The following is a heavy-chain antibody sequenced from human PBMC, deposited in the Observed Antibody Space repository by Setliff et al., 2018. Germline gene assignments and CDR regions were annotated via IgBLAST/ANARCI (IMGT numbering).Heavy chain of an antibody. V-gene: IGHV4-61*02. Sequence: PPETLSLTCTVAGGSISSGSYYWSWIRQPAGKGLEWIGRIYSSGSTKYNPSLKSRVTISGDTSKNQFSLKLSSVTAADTAVYYCARGAPGWELLSWFDPWGQGTLVTVSS. J-gene: IGHJ5*02. CDR1: GGSISSGSYY. CDR3: ARGAPGWELLSWFDP. D-gene: IGHD1-26*01. CDR2: IYSSGST.